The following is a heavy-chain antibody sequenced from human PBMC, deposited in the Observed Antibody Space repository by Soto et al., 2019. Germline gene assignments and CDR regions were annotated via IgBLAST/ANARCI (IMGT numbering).Heavy chain of an antibody. CDR2: IKPDGSEQ. CDR3: ARGNWNYYYGFDV. J-gene: IGHJ6*02. CDR1: EFTFDKYY. Sequence: GGSLRLSCAASEFTFDKYYMTWVRQAPGKGPEWVANIKPDGSEQYYVDSVKGRFTISRDNANNSLYLQMNSLRAEDTAVYFCARGNWNYYYGFDVWGQGTTVTVS. V-gene: IGHV3-7*01. D-gene: IGHD1-20*01.